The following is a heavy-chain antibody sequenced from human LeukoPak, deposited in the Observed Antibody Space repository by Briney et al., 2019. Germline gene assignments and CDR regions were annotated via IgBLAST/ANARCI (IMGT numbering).Heavy chain of an antibody. CDR3: ARDRPGYTSSWYSPFDY. D-gene: IGHD6-13*01. CDR1: GFTFSSYG. J-gene: IGHJ4*02. CDR2: ISSSSSTI. V-gene: IGHV3-48*04. Sequence: PGGSLRLSCAASGFTFSSYGMTWVRQAPGKGLEWVSYISSSSSTIYYADSVKGRFTVSRDNAKNSLYLQMNRLRADDTAVYYCARDRPGYTSSWYSPFDYWGQGTLVTVSS.